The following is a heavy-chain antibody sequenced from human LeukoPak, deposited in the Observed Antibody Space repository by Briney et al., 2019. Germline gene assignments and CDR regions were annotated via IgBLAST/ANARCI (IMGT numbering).Heavy chain of an antibody. CDR3: ARVCAGGGSCHYYYYYMDV. Sequence: ASVKVSCKASGYTFTSYGISWVRQAPGQGLEWMGWISAYNGNTNYAQKLQGRVTMTTDTSTSTAYMELRSLRSDDTAVYYCARVCAGGGSCHYYYYYMDVWGKGTTVTVSS. J-gene: IGHJ6*03. CDR1: GYTFTSYG. D-gene: IGHD2-15*01. CDR2: ISAYNGNT. V-gene: IGHV1-18*01.